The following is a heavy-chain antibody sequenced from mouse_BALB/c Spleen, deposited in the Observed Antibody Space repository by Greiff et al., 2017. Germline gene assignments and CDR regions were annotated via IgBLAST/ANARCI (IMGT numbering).Heavy chain of an antibody. D-gene: IGHD2-3*01. Sequence: EVQVVESGGGLVQPGGSLRLSCATSGFTFSDFYMEWVRQPPGKRLEWIAASRNKANDYTTEYSASVKGRFIVSRDTSQSILYLQMNALRAEDTAIYYCARDLYDGYYGGFAYWGQGTLVTVSA. CDR2: SRNKANDYTT. CDR3: ARDLYDGYYGGFAY. V-gene: IGHV7-1*02. CDR1: GFTFSDFY. J-gene: IGHJ3*01.